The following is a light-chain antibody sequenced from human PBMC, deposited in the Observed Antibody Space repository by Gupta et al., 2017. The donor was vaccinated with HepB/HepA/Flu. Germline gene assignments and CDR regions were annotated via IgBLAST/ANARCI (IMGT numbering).Light chain of an antibody. Sequence: DIVMTQSPDFLAVSLGERATINCKSSQSVLYSSNNKNYLGWYQQKPGPPPKLLIDWASTREFGVPDRFSGSGSGTDFTLTISSLQAEDVALYYCQQHYSFPITFGGGTKVEIK. CDR1: QSVLYSSNNKNY. CDR2: WAS. J-gene: IGKJ4*01. V-gene: IGKV4-1*01. CDR3: QQHYSFPIT.